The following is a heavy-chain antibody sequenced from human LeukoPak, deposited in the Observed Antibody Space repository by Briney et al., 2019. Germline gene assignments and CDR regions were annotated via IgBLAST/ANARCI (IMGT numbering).Heavy chain of an antibody. CDR1: GFTFSSYG. CDR3: AKSFRYSSSPDAFDI. Sequence: DPGGSLRLSCAASGFTFSSYGMSWVRQAPEKGLEWVSEISGSGGSTHYADSVKGRFTISRDNSKNTLYLEMNSLRAEDTAVYYCAKSFRYSSSPDAFDIWGQGTMVTVSS. V-gene: IGHV3-23*01. J-gene: IGHJ3*02. D-gene: IGHD6-13*01. CDR2: ISGSGGST.